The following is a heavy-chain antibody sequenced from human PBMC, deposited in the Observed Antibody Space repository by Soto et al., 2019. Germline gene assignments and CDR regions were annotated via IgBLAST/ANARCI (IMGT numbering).Heavy chain of an antibody. D-gene: IGHD3-10*01. CDR2: IYYSGSDFT. V-gene: IGHV4-59*06. CDR1: GGSISSYY. J-gene: IGHJ4*02. Sequence: SETLSLTCTVSGGSISSYYWSWIRQPPGKGLEWIGYIYYSGSDFTYYNPSLKSRVTMSVDTSKTQFSLKLSSVTAADSAVYYCARGGESMIRGVIIPYFDYWGQGTLVTVSS. CDR3: ARGGESMIRGVIIPYFDY.